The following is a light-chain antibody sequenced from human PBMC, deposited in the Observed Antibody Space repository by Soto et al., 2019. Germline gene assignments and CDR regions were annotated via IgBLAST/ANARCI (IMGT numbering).Light chain of an antibody. V-gene: IGKV3-20*01. Sequence: EIVLTQSPGTLSLSPGERAILSCRASQNVRNNYLAWYQQKPGQAPRLLIYGASSRATGIPDRFSGSGSGTDFTLTISRLEPEEFSVYYCQQLGTFGQGTKVELK. CDR3: QQLGT. CDR1: QNVRNNY. CDR2: GAS. J-gene: IGKJ1*01.